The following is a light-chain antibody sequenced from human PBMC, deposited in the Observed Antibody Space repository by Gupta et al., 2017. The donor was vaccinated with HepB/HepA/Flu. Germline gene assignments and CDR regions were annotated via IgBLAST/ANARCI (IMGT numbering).Light chain of an antibody. V-gene: IGKV3-20*01. CDR3: QQYGSSPRT. CDR1: QSVNSNY. CDR2: GAS. Sequence: VLTQFPGTLSLSPGERATLSCRASQSVNSNYLAWYQQKLGKAPRVLIYGASSRATGIPDRFSGSGSGTDFTLTISRLEPEDFAVYYCQQYGSSPRTFGQGTKVEIK. J-gene: IGKJ1*01.